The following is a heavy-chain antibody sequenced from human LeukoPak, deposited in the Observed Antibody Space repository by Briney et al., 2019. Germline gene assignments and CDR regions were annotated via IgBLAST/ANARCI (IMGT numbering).Heavy chain of an antibody. D-gene: IGHD6-6*01. J-gene: IGHJ4*02. Sequence: RLGESLKISCKGSGYSFTSYWIAWVRQMPGEGLEWMGIIYPGDSDTRYSPSFQGQVTISADKSISTAYLQWSSLKASDTAMYYCARQNLAARPPEGYWGQGTLVTVSS. CDR3: ARQNLAARPPEGY. CDR2: IYPGDSDT. CDR1: GYSFTSYW. V-gene: IGHV5-51*01.